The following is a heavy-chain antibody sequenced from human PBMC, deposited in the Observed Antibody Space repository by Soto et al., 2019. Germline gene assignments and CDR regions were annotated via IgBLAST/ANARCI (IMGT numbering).Heavy chain of an antibody. CDR1: GGSISSGDYY. J-gene: IGHJ5*02. Sequence: SETLSLTCTVSGGSISSGDYYWSWIRQPPGKGLEWIGYIYYSGSTYYNPSLKSRVTISVDTSKNQFSLKLSSVTAADTAVYYCAREKDYYDSSGVTWFDPWGQGTLVTVSS. CDR2: IYYSGST. D-gene: IGHD3-22*01. CDR3: AREKDYYDSSGVTWFDP. V-gene: IGHV4-30-4*01.